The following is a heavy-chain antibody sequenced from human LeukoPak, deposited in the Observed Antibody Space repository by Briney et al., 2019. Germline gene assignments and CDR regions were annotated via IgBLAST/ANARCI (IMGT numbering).Heavy chain of an antibody. CDR1: GYTFTGYY. V-gene: IGHV1-2*02. D-gene: IGHD6-6*01. CDR3: ARAPPYEYSSSSLHYGMDV. Sequence: ASVKVSCKASGYTFTGYYMHWVRQAPGQGLEWMGWINPNSGGTNYAQKFRGRVTMTRDTSISTAYMELSRLRSDDTAVYYCARAPPYEYSSSSLHYGMDVWGQGTTVTVSS. CDR2: INPNSGGT. J-gene: IGHJ6*02.